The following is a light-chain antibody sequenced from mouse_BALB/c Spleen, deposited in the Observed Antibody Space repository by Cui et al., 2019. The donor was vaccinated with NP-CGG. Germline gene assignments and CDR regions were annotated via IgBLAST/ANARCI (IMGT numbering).Light chain of an antibody. CDR3: TLWYSNHWV. Sequence: QAVVTQESALTTSPGETVTLTCRSSAGAVTTSNYANWVQEKPDHLFTGLIGGTNNRAPSITERLSGELKGDKAALTITGAQTEDEAIYFCTLWYSNHWVFGGGTKLTVL. J-gene: IGLJ1*01. CDR1: AGAVTTSNY. CDR2: GTN. V-gene: IGLV1*01.